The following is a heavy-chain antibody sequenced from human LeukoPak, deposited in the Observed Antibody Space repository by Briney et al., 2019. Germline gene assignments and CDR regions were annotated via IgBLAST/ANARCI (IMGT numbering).Heavy chain of an antibody. V-gene: IGHV4-39*01. CDR1: GVSISSSSYY. D-gene: IGHD3-10*01. CDR3: ARLERSKDAFDI. CDR2: INYSGST. J-gene: IGHJ3*02. Sequence: SETLSLTCTVSGVSISSSSYYWGWIRQPPGKGLEWIGSINYSGSTYHNPSLKSRVTISVDTSKNQFSLKLSSVTAADTAVYYCARLERSKDAFDIWGQGTMSPSLQ.